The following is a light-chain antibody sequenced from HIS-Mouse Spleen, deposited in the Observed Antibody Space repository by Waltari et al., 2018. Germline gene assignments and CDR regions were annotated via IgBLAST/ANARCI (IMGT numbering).Light chain of an antibody. Sequence: DILMTQSTDSLAVALGERDTSNYKFSQSVLYSSNNKKYLAWYQQKPGQPPKLLIYWSSTRESGVPDRFSGSGSGTDFTLTISSLQAEDVAVYYCQQYYSTPWTFGQGTKVEIK. CDR3: QQYYSTPWT. J-gene: IGKJ1*01. CDR1: QSVLYSSNNKKY. CDR2: WSS. V-gene: IGKV4-1*01.